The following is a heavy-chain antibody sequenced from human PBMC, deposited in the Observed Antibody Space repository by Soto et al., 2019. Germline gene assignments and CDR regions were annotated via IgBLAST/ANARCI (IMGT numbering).Heavy chain of an antibody. D-gene: IGHD3-22*01. V-gene: IGHV1-8*01. CDR2: MNHNSGNT. CDR3: ARGHRKWLLICGMDV. J-gene: IGHJ6*01. CDR1: GYPFTSYD. Sequence: GASVKVSFKACGYPFTSYDINLERQATGQGLEWMGWMNHNSGNTGYAQKFQGRVTMTRNTSISTAYMELSSLRSEDTAVYYCARGHRKWLLICGMDVWGQGTTVTVSS.